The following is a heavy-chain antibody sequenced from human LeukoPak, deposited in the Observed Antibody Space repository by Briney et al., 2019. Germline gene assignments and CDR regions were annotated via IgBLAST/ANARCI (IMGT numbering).Heavy chain of an antibody. CDR2: INSDGSST. V-gene: IGHV3-74*01. Sequence: GGSLRLSCAASGFTFSSYWMHWVRQAPGKGLVWVSRINSDGSSTRYADSVKGRFTISRDNAKNTLYLQMNSLRAEDTALYYCAKARGSGWYYFDYWGQGTLVTVSS. CDR3: AKARGSGWYYFDY. CDR1: GFTFSSYW. D-gene: IGHD6-19*01. J-gene: IGHJ4*02.